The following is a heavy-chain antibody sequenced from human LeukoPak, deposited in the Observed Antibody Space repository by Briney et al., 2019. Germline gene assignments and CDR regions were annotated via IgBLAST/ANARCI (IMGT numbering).Heavy chain of an antibody. J-gene: IGHJ6*03. D-gene: IGHD3-22*01. CDR2: VNPNSGGT. CDR3: ARELYDSSGYAYYYYMDV. CDR1: GYTFTGYY. Sequence: ASVKVSCKASGYTFTGYYMHWVRQAPAQGLEWMGRVNPNSGGTNYAHQFQGRVTMTRDTPISTAYIELSRLRPADTATYYCARELYDSSGYAYYYYMDVWGKGTTVTVSS. V-gene: IGHV1-2*06.